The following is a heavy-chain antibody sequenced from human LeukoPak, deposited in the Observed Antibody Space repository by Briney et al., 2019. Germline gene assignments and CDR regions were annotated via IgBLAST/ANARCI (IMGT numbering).Heavy chain of an antibody. CDR2: ISGSGGST. Sequence: AGGSLRLSCAASGFTFSSYAMSWVRQAPGKGLEWVSAISGSGGSTYYADSVKGRFTISRDNSKNTLYLQMNSLRAEDTAVYYSAKFFRYRIAASDYFDYWGQGTLVTVSS. CDR1: GFTFSSYA. CDR3: AKFFRYRIAASDYFDY. J-gene: IGHJ4*02. D-gene: IGHD6-6*01. V-gene: IGHV3-23*01.